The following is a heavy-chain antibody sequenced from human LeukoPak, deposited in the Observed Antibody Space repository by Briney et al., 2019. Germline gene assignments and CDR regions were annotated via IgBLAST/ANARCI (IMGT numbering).Heavy chain of an antibody. CDR1: GFTFSNYG. J-gene: IGHJ4*02. D-gene: IGHD6-19*01. CDR3: SKGGAVAPDY. Sequence: PGGSLRLSCAASGFTFSNYGMHWVRQAPGKGLEWVAFIWNDGRNEYYADSVRGRFTISRDNSKNTLYVQMNSLRAEDTAVYYCSKGGAVAPDYWGQGTLVTVSS. CDR2: IWNDGRNE. V-gene: IGHV3-33*03.